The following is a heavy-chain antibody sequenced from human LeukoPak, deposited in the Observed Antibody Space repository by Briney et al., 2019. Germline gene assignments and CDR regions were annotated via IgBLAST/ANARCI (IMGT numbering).Heavy chain of an antibody. CDR1: GFTFSSYA. V-gene: IGHV3-30*04. D-gene: IGHD5-18*01. CDR2: ISYDGSNK. CDR3: ARDLNTAMVIYYYYYMDV. J-gene: IGHJ6*03. Sequence: PGGSLRLSCAASGFTFSSYAMHWVRQAPGKGLEWVAVISYDGSNKYYADSVKGRFTISRDNSKNTLYLQMNSLRAEDTAVYYCARDLNTAMVIYYYYYMDVWGKGTTVTVSS.